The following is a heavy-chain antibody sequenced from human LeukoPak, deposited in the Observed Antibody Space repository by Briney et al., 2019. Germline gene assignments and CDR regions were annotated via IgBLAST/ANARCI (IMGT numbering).Heavy chain of an antibody. V-gene: IGHV4-34*01. Sequence: PSETLSLTCAVYGGSFSGYYWSWIRQPPGKGLEWIGEINHSGSTNYNPSLKSRVTISVGTSKNQFSLKLSSVTAADTAVYYCPLSSSWYQMDYYYMDVWGKGTTVTVSS. CDR3: PLSSSWYQMDYYYMDV. J-gene: IGHJ6*03. CDR2: INHSGST. CDR1: GGSFSGYY. D-gene: IGHD6-13*01.